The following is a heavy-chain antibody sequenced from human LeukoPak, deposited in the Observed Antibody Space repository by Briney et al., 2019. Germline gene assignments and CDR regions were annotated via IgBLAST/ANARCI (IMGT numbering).Heavy chain of an antibody. D-gene: IGHD2/OR15-2a*01. V-gene: IGHV4-61*01. CDR3: ARGLEYSNWFDP. CDR2: IYYSGST. CDR1: GGSISSSFY. Sequence: SETLSPTCTVSGGSISSSFYWSWIRQPPGKGLECIGYIYYSGSTNYNPSLKSRVTISVDTSKNQFSLKLSSVTAADTAVYYCARGLEYSNWFDPWGQGTLVTVSS. J-gene: IGHJ5*02.